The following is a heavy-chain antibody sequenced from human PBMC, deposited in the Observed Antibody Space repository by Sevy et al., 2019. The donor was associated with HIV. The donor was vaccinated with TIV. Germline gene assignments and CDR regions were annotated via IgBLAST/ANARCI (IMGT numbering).Heavy chain of an antibody. J-gene: IGHJ6*02. D-gene: IGHD5-12*01. V-gene: IGHV3-15*01. CDR3: ITDPAYRGYDEEVINYYFYGRDV. CDR1: GFTFSSAW. Sequence: GGSLRLSCTASGFTFSSAWMSWVRQAPGKGLEWVGRIKSEFDGGAIDYAAPVKGRFSISREDSKNTVYLQMNSLKTEDTAVYYCITDPAYRGYDEEVINYYFYGRDVWGQGTTVTVSS. CDR2: IKSEFDGGAI.